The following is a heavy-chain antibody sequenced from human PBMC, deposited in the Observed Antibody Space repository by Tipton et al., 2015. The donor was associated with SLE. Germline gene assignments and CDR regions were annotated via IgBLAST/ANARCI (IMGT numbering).Heavy chain of an antibody. CDR2: IYHSGST. CDR1: DYSISSGYY. D-gene: IGHD6-13*01. J-gene: IGHJ6*02. Sequence: TLSLTCTVSDYSISSGYYWGWIRQPPGKGLEWIGSIYHSGSTYYNPSLKSRVTIPADTSNNHFSLKLSSVTAADTAVYYCARRRGSSNWYSRYGMDVWGQGTTVTVSS. CDR3: ARRRGSSNWYSRYGMDV. V-gene: IGHV4-38-2*02.